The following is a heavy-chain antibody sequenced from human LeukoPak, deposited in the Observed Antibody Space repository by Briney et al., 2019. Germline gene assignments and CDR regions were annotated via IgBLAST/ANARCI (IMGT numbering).Heavy chain of an antibody. Sequence: GESLKISCEASGLTFSNHWLGWVRQMPGKGLEWMGIVNLGDSETHYSPSFQGQVTISLDKSINTAYLQWRSLKASDTAMYYCTRRPYSGSPNWYDPWGQGTLVTVSS. V-gene: IGHV5-51*01. J-gene: IGHJ5*02. CDR3: TRRPYSGSPNWYDP. CDR1: GLTFSNHW. D-gene: IGHD1-26*01. CDR2: VNLGDSET.